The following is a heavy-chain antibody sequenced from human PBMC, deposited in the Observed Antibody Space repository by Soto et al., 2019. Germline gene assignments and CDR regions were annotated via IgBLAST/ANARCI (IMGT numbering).Heavy chain of an antibody. J-gene: IGHJ2*01. V-gene: IGHV1-3*05. CDR1: GYTFTNYA. CDR2: INTGNGNT. D-gene: IGHD2-21*02. Sequence: QVQLVQSGAEEKKPGASVKVSCKASGYTFTNYAMHWVRQAPGQRLEWMGWINTGNGNTKYSQKFQGRVTITRDTXXNXAXKELSSLRSEDTAVYYCARDGLYCGGDCYHFWYFDLWGRGTLVTVSS. CDR3: ARDGLYCGGDCYHFWYFDL.